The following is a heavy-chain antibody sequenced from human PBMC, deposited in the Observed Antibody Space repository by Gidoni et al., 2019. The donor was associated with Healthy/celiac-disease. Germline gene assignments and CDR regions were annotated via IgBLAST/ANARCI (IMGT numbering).Heavy chain of an antibody. CDR2: MNPNSGNT. Sequence: QVQLVQSGAEVKKPGASVKVPCQASGYTFTSYDINWVRQATGQGLEWLGWMNPNSGNTGYAQKFQGRVTMTRNTSISTAYMELSSLRSEDTAVYYCARGRGRRFGEIPYRVWGQGTTVTVSS. CDR3: ARGRGRRFGEIPYRV. V-gene: IGHV1-8*01. J-gene: IGHJ6*02. D-gene: IGHD3-10*01. CDR1: GYTFTSYD.